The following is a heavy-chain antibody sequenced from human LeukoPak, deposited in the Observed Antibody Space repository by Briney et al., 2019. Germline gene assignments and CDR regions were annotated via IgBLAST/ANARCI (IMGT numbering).Heavy chain of an antibody. Sequence: GGSLRLSCAASGFTLSSYSMNWVRQAPGKGLEWVSSISSSSSYIYYADSVKGRFTISRDNAKNSLYLQMNSLRAEDTAVYYCARGGSSWYWFDYWGQGTLVTVSS. V-gene: IGHV3-21*01. CDR2: ISSSSSYI. D-gene: IGHD6-13*01. CDR1: GFTLSSYS. CDR3: ARGGSSWYWFDY. J-gene: IGHJ4*02.